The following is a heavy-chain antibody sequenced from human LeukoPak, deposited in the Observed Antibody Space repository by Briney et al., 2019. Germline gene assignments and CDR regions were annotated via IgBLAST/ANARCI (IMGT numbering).Heavy chain of an antibody. J-gene: IGHJ4*02. Sequence: SETLSLTCTVPDGSISNYFLSWIRQPPGKGLEWIGYIYYTGMTNSNPSLKSRVTISMDTSKNQFSLNLRSVTAADTAIYYCARHGRMVIMSKFSTGIDQWGQGTLVTVSS. D-gene: IGHD2-8*01. CDR3: ARHGRMVIMSKFSTGIDQ. V-gene: IGHV4-59*08. CDR2: IYYTGMT. CDR1: DGSISNYF.